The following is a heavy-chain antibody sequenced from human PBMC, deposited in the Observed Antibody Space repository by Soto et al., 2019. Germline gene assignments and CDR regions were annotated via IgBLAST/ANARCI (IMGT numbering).Heavy chain of an antibody. CDR2: IRSKAYGGTT. J-gene: IGHJ6*02. Sequence: PGGSLRLSCTASGFTFGDYAMSWVRQAPGKGLEWVGFIRSKAYGGTTEYAASVKGRFTISRDDSKSIAYLQMNSLKTEDTAVYYCTRGHRWDGYNSRLSHHYYYYGMDVWGQGTTATVSS. D-gene: IGHD5-12*01. CDR1: GFTFGDYA. V-gene: IGHV3-49*04. CDR3: TRGHRWDGYNSRLSHHYYYYGMDV.